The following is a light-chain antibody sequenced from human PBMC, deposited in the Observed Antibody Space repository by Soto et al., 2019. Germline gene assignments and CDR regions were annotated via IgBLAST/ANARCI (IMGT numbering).Light chain of an antibody. V-gene: IGKV3-15*01. CDR1: QGVGDY. CDR2: GAS. Sequence: TVLTQSPATLSLSPGERATLSCRASQGVGDYLARYQQKPGQPPRLLISGASTGATGIPARFSGSGSGTEFTLTIISLQSEDCAIYYCQQYHTWPITFGGGTKVDI. J-gene: IGKJ4*01. CDR3: QQYHTWPIT.